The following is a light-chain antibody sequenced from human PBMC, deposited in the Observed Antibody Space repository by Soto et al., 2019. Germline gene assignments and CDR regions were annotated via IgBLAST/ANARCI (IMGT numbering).Light chain of an antibody. CDR2: GAS. CDR3: QQDYNLGYT. J-gene: IGKJ2*01. Sequence: PGERVTLSCRASQSVSSSYSTWYQPKPGQAPRLLIYGASTRATSIPARFSGSGSGTDFTLTISSLQPEDFAVYYCQQDYNLGYTFGQGTKLEIK. V-gene: IGKV3D-7*01. CDR1: QSVSSSY.